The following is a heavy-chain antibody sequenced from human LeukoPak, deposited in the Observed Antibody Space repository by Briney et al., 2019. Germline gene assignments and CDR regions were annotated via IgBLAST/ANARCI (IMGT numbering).Heavy chain of an antibody. CDR2: TYYRSKWNY. V-gene: IGHV6-1*01. CDR3: ARESSSGWDY. D-gene: IGHD6-19*01. J-gene: IGHJ4*02. Sequence: SQTLSLTCAISGDSVSSNSATWNWIRQSPARGLEWLGRTYYRSKWNYDYALSVKSRITINPDTSKNQSSLQLNSVTPEDTAVYYRARESSSGWDYWGQGTLVTVSS. CDR1: GDSVSSNSAT.